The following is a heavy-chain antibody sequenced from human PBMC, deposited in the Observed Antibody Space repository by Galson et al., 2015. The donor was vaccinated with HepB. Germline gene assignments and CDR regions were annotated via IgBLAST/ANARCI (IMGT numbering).Heavy chain of an antibody. CDR3: ARSLRPHSSSWYGLDY. D-gene: IGHD6-13*01. Sequence: SLRLSCAASGFTFSSYAMHWVRQAPGKGLEWVAVISYDGSNKYYADSVKGRFTISRDNSKNTLYLQMNSLRAEDTAVYYCARSLRPHSSSWYGLDYWGQGTLVTVSS. V-gene: IGHV3-30*04. CDR1: GFTFSSYA. CDR2: ISYDGSNK. J-gene: IGHJ4*02.